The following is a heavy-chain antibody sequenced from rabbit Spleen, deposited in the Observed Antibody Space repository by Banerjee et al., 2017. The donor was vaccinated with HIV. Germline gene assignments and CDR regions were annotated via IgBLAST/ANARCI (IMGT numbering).Heavy chain of an antibody. CDR1: GFDFSSYY. J-gene: IGHJ4*01. Sequence: QSLEESGGGLVQPGGSLTLSCKASGFDFSSYYMTWVRQAPGKGLEWIACIDTNDGDTDYANWPKGRFTCSKTSSTTVTLQMTSLTAADTATYFCARDGGGYAFYDLWGPGTLVTVS. V-gene: IGHV1S40*01. CDR2: IDTNDGDT. D-gene: IGHD6-1*01. CDR3: ARDGGGYAFYDL.